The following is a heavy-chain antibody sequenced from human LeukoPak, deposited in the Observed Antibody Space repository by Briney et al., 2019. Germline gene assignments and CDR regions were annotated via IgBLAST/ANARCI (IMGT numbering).Heavy chain of an antibody. V-gene: IGHV4-59*07. CDR1: RGSISRSH. D-gene: IGHD5-18*01. CDR2: IHYSGSI. Sequence: SDPLSLTCTLARGSISRSHWSWPRQPPETGLERLGYIHYSGSINYKPSLKSRVTISVDTSKNQFSLRLNSVTAADTAVYFCARASFNSYGIDGFDYWGQGTLVTVSS. J-gene: IGHJ4*02. CDR3: ARASFNSYGIDGFDY.